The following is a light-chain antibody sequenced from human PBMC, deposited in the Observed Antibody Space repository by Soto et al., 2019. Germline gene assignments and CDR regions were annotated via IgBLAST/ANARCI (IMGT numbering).Light chain of an antibody. J-gene: IGKJ4*01. CDR2: QAS. CDR1: QSISNW. Sequence: DIPMTQSPSTLSASVGGRLTITCRASQSISNWLAWYQLKPGKAPKLLIFQASSLQGGVPSRFSGSGSGTEFTLTISGLQPDDFATYYCQQYNTFPLTFGGGTRVEIK. CDR3: QQYNTFPLT. V-gene: IGKV1-5*03.